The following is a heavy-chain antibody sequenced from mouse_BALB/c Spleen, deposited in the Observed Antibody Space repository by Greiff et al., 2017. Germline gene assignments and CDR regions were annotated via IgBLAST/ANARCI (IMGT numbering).Heavy chain of an antibody. CDR3: ARGTDYGNYIRGYFDY. V-gene: IGHV1S81*02. CDR1: GYTFTSYW. J-gene: IGHJ2*01. D-gene: IGHD2-1*01. Sequence: QVQLQQPGAELVKPGASVKLSCKASGYTFTSYWMHWVKQRPGQGLEWIGEINPSNGRTNYNEKFKSKATLTVDKSSSTAYMQLSSLTSEDSAVYYCARGTDYGNYIRGYFDYWGQGTTLTVSS. CDR2: INPSNGRT.